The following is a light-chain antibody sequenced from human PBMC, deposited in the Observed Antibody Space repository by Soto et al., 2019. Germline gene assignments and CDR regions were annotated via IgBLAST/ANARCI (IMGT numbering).Light chain of an antibody. V-gene: IGLV2-14*01. CDR1: SSDVGGWPH. Sequence: QSVLTQPASVSASPGQSITISCAGTSSDVGGWPHVSWYQQHPGKAPKLVIYEVSIRPSGVSSRFSGSKSGSTASLTISGLQAEDEADYYCSSYTSSSTLVFGGGTKLTVL. CDR2: EVS. J-gene: IGLJ2*01. CDR3: SSYTSSSTLV.